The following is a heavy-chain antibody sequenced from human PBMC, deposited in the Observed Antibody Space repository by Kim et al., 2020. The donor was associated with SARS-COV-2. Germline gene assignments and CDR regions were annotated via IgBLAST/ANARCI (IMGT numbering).Heavy chain of an antibody. CDR1: GFTFSSYA. CDR2: ISYDGSNK. V-gene: IGHV3-30-3*01. CDR3: ARDRGGAVAAQHFDY. J-gene: IGHJ4*02. D-gene: IGHD6-19*01. Sequence: GGSLRLSCAASGFTFSSYAMHWVRQAPGKGLEWVAVISYDGSNKYYADSVKGRFTISRDNSKNTLYLQMNSLRAEDTAVYYCARDRGGAVAAQHFDYWGQGTLVTVSS.